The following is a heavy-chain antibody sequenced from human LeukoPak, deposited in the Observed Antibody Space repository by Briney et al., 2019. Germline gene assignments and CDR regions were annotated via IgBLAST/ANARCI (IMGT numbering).Heavy chain of an antibody. V-gene: IGHV1-46*01. D-gene: IGHD3-22*01. CDR1: GYTFTSYY. CDR2: INPSGGST. CDR3: ARDDSSGYCPDY. J-gene: IGHJ4*02. Sequence: ASVKVSCKASGYTFTSYYMHWVRQAPGQGLEWMGIINPSGGSTSYAQKFQGRVTMTRDTSTSTVYMELSSLRSVDTAVYYCARDDSSGYCPDYWGQGTLVTVSS.